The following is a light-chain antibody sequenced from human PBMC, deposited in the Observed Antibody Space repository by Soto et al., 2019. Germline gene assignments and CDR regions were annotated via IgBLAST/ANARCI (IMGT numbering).Light chain of an antibody. J-gene: IGKJ4*01. Sequence: EIVMTQSPATLSVSPGEKATLSCRASQSLNNNLAWYQQKPGQGPRLLIYFASTRATGIPARFSGSGAGTEFSLTISSLQSEDFAIYYCQQSSACPLTFGGGTKVETK. CDR2: FAS. CDR1: QSLNNN. V-gene: IGKV3-15*01. CDR3: QQSSACPLT.